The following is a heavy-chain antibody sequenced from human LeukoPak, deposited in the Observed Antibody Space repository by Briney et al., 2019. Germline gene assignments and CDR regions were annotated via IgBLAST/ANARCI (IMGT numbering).Heavy chain of an antibody. CDR2: IYYSGST. J-gene: IGHJ4*02. CDR1: GYSISSGYY. V-gene: IGHV4-61*01. Sequence: PSETLSLTCTVSGYSISSGYYWGWIRQPPGKGLEWIGYIYYSGSTNYNPSLKSRVTISVDTSKNQFSLKLSSVTAADTAVYYCARAEWELGGGLFDYWGQGTLVTVSS. D-gene: IGHD1-26*01. CDR3: ARAEWELGGGLFDY.